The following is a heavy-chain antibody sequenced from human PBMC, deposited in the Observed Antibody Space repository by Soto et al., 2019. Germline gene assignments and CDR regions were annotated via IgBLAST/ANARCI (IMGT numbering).Heavy chain of an antibody. CDR3: ARELRDSHIPFDH. D-gene: IGHD2-21*02. J-gene: IGHJ5*02. Sequence: GGSLRLSCAVSGFTFNSISINWVRQAPGKGLEWVSYISPSSDTKYYADSVKGRFTISRDSAKKTVYLQMNSLRAEDTAVYFCARELRDSHIPFDHWGQGTRVTVPQ. CDR1: GFTFNSIS. CDR2: ISPSSDTK. V-gene: IGHV3-48*01.